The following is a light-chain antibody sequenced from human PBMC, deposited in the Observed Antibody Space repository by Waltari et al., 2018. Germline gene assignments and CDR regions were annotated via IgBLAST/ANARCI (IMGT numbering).Light chain of an antibody. J-gene: IGKJ5*01. CDR1: QDIRNY. CDR3: QQYKTYPIT. V-gene: IGKV1-16*02. Sequence: DIQMTQSPSSLSASVGDRVSITCRASQDIRNYLAWFQHKPGEAPKHLIYAASSLQSGVPSNFSGSGSGTDFTLTISSLQPEDFATYYCQQYKTYPITFGQGTRLEI. CDR2: AAS.